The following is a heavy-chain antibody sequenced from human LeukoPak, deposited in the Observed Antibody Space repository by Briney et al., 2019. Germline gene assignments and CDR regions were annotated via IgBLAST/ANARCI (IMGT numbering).Heavy chain of an antibody. CDR3: ATRPNGILTGYYFDY. Sequence: GASVKVSCKASGYTFTSYYMHWVRQAPGQGLEWMGIINPSGGSTSYAQKFQGRVTMTRDTSTSTVYMELSSLRSEDTAVYYCATRPNGILTGYYFDYWGXGTLVTVSS. CDR2: INPSGGST. D-gene: IGHD3-9*01. V-gene: IGHV1-46*01. CDR1: GYTFTSYY. J-gene: IGHJ4*02.